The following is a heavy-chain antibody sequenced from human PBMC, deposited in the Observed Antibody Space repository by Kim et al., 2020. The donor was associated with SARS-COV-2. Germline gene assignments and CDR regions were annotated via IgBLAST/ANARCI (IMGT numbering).Heavy chain of an antibody. CDR2: ISWNSGSI. J-gene: IGHJ4*02. D-gene: IGHD6-13*01. CDR3: AKATFREIAAAGDFDY. V-gene: IGHV3-9*01. Sequence: SLRLSCAASGFTFDDYAMHWVRQAPGKGLEWVSGISWNSGSIGYADSVKGRFTISRDNAKNSLYLQMNSLRAEDTALYYCAKATFREIAAAGDFDYWGQGTLVTVSS. CDR1: GFTFDDYA.